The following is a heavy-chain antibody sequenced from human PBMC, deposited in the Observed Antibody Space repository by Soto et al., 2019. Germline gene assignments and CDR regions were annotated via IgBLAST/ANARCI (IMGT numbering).Heavy chain of an antibody. CDR2: IIPIFGTA. CDR3: ARQRGLKGGAEDYYYGTDV. Sequence: QVQLVQSGAEVKKPGSSVKVSCKASGGTFSSYAISWVRQAPGQGLEWMGGIIPIFGTANYEQNFQGRVTITADKSTSTAYMDLSSLRAEDTAVYYCARQRGLKGGAEDYYYGTDVWGKGNTGTVSS. J-gene: IGHJ6*04. D-gene: IGHD3-16*01. V-gene: IGHV1-69*06. CDR1: GGTFSSYA.